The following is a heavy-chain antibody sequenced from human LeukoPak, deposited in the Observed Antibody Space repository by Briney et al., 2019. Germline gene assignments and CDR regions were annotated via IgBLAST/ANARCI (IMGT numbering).Heavy chain of an antibody. D-gene: IGHD1-20*01. Sequence: QSGGSLRLSCAAFGFTSSGYATSRVRQAPGKGLEWVSTISGNGANTYYVDSVKGRFTISRDNSKNTLYMQMNSLRAEDTAVYYCARVPPYNSIWGQGTMVTVSS. J-gene: IGHJ3*02. CDR3: ARVPPYNSI. CDR2: ISGNGANT. CDR1: GFTSSGYA. V-gene: IGHV3-23*01.